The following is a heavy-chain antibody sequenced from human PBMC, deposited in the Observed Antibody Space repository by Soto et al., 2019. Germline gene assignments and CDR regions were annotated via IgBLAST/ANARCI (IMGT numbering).Heavy chain of an antibody. J-gene: IGHJ6*02. D-gene: IGHD3-3*01. CDR2: VNHSGSP. V-gene: IGHV4-34*01. Sequence: SDTLSLSCAVCGTRPFVSLSAYFWSWIRQTPGKGLEWIGEVNHSGSPNYSPSLKSRVTMSFDTSKNQFSLNLTSVTAADTAVYYCARARFSQWSQDYYGLDVWGQGTTVTVSS. CDR1: GTRPFVSLSAYF. CDR3: ARARFSQWSQDYYGLDV.